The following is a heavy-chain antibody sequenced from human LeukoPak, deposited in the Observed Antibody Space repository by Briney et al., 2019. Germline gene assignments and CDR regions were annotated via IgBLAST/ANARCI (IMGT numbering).Heavy chain of an antibody. J-gene: IGHJ4*02. CDR3: AHRHYHSGYDSWYFDY. D-gene: IGHD5-12*01. V-gene: IGHV2-5*02. Sequence: SGPTLVNPTQALTLTCTFSGFSLSTSGVGVGWIRQPPGKALEWLALIYWDDDKRYSPSLKSRLTITKDTSKNQVVLTMTNMDPVDTATYHCAHRHYHSGYDSWYFDYWGQGTLVTVSS. CDR1: GFSLSTSGVG. CDR2: IYWDDDK.